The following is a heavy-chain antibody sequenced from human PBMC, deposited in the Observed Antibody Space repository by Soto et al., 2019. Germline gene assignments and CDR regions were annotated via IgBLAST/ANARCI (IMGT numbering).Heavy chain of an antibody. V-gene: IGHV4-34*01. J-gene: IGHJ6*02. Sequence: SETLSLTCAVYGGSFSSYYWDWIRQPPGKGLEWIGHIYYTGSTYYIPSLKSRVTISIDTSKNQFSLNLSSVTATDTAVYYCGRRPKSGSFHYYGVDVWGQGTTVTVSS. CDR1: GGSFSSYY. CDR2: IYYTGST. D-gene: IGHD1-26*01. CDR3: GRRPKSGSFHYYGVDV.